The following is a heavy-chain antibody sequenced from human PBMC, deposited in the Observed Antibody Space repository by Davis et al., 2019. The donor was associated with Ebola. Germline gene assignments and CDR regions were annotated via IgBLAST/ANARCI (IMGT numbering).Heavy chain of an antibody. CDR3: ARAQFPTTSDH. J-gene: IGHJ4*02. Sequence: ASVKVSCKASGYTFTSYGISWVRQAPGQGLEWMGWISAYNGNTNYAQKLQGRVTMTTDTSTSTAYLEVGSLRSDDTAVFYCARAQFPTTSDHWGQGTLVTVSS. V-gene: IGHV1-18*01. D-gene: IGHD1-1*01. CDR2: ISAYNGNT. CDR1: GYTFTSYG.